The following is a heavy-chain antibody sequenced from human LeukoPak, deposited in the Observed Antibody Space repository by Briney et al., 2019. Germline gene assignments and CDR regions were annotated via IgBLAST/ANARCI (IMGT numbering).Heavy chain of an antibody. CDR3: AGVRLGSSGFSEYSEH. CDR1: GFTFSSYG. J-gene: IGHJ1*01. CDR2: IWYDGSNK. V-gene: IGHV3-33*01. D-gene: IGHD3-22*01. Sequence: PGGSLRLSCAASGFTFSSYGMHWVRQAPGKGLEWVAVIWYDGSNKYYADSVKGRFTISRDNSKNTLYLQMNSLRAEDTAVYYCAGVRLGSSGFSEYSEHWGQGTLVTVSS.